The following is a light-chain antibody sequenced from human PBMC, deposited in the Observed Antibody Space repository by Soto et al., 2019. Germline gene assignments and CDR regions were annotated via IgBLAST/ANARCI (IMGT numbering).Light chain of an antibody. CDR3: YSYAGENLYV. J-gene: IGLJ1*01. CDR2: EGT. Sequence: QSVLTQPASVSASPGQSITIPCTGTSSDVGSYNLVSWFQQHPGKVPKLLIYEGTKRPSGLSDRFSGSKSGTTASLTFSGLQAEDEAHYYCYSYAGENLYVFGTGTKVTVL. CDR1: SSDVGSYNL. V-gene: IGLV2-23*01.